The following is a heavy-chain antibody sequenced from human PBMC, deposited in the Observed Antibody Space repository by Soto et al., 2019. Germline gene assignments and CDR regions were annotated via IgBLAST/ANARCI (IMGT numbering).Heavy chain of an antibody. CDR2: IYYSGST. CDR1: GGSISSYY. CDR3: ARSTLRFTVGWNYYMDG. V-gene: IGHV4-59*01. Sequence: SETLSLTCTVSGGSISSYYWSWIRQPPGKGLENVGYIYYSGSTNYNPSPKSRVTISVDTSKNHFSLKLTSVTAADTAVYYCARSTLRFTVGWNYYMDGWGKGTTVTVSS. D-gene: IGHD3-3*01. J-gene: IGHJ6*03.